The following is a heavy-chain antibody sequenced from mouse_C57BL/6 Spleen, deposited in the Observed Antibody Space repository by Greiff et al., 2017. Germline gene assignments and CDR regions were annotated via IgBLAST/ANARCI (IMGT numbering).Heavy chain of an antibody. V-gene: IGHV10-3*01. CDR3: VRSPLYYGSSYRESYFDV. CDR2: IRSKSSNYAT. CDR1: GFTFNTYA. Sequence: EVQVVESGGGLVQPKGSLKLSCAASGFTFNTYAMHWVRQAPGKGLEWVARIRSKSSNYATYYADSVKDRFTISRDDSQSMLYLQMNNLKTEDTAMYYCVRSPLYYGSSYRESYFDVWGTGTTVTVSS. J-gene: IGHJ1*03. D-gene: IGHD1-1*01.